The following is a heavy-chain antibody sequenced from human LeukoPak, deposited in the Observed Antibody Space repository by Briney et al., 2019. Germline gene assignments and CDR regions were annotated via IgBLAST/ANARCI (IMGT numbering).Heavy chain of an antibody. D-gene: IGHD5-18*01. Sequence: SETLSLACAVYGGSFSGYYWSWIRQPPGKGLEWIGEINHSGSTNYNPSLKSRVTISADTSKNQFSLKLSSVTAADTAVYYCARTARDFDLWGRGTLVTVSS. J-gene: IGHJ2*01. CDR3: ARTARDFDL. CDR1: GGSFSGYY. V-gene: IGHV4-34*01. CDR2: INHSGST.